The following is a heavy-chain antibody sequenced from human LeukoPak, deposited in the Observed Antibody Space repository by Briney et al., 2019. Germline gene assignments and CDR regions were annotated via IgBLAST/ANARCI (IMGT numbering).Heavy chain of an antibody. J-gene: IGHJ4*02. V-gene: IGHV3-23*01. CDR2: IRGRDGTT. CDR3: AKAGDDYYQRLDY. D-gene: IGHD1-26*01. CDR1: GFTLSTFA. Sequence: GGSLRLSCAASGFTLSTFAMSWVRQAPGKGLEWVSGIRGRDGTTHYADSVKGRFTISRDSSKNTLYVQMNSLRAEDTAVYYCAKAGDDYYQRLDYWGQGSLVTVSS.